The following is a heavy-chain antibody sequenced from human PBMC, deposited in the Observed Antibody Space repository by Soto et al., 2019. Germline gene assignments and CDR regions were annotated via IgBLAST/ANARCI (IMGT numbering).Heavy chain of an antibody. CDR2: IYYSGST. CDR1: GGSISSYY. J-gene: IGHJ2*01. Sequence: SETLSLTCTVSGGSISSYYWSWIRQPPGKGLEWIGYIYYSGSTNYNPSLKSRVTISVDTSKNQFSLKLSSVTAADTAVYYCASGTDGDGNWYFDLRGRGTLVTVSS. D-gene: IGHD4-17*01. V-gene: IGHV4-59*12. CDR3: ASGTDGDGNWYFDL.